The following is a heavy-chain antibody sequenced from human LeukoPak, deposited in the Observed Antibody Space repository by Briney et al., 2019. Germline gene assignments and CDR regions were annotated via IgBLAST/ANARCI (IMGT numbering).Heavy chain of an antibody. CDR2: IYYSGST. Sequence: SETLSLTCTVSGGSISSYYWSWIRQPPGKGLEWTGYIYYSGSTNYNPSLKSRVTISVDTSKNQFSLKLSPVTAADTAVYYCARVAGTYCSSTSCYNDYYYMDVWGKGTTVTVSS. CDR3: ARVAGTYCSSTSCYNDYYYMDV. V-gene: IGHV4-59*08. CDR1: GGSISSYY. J-gene: IGHJ6*03. D-gene: IGHD2-2*02.